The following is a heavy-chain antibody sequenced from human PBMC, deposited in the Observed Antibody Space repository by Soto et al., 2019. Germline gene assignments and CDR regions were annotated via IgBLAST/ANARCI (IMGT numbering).Heavy chain of an antibody. J-gene: IGHJ4*02. Sequence: QVQLVESGGGVVQPGRSLRLSCAASGFTFSSYGMHWVRQAPGKGLEWVAVISYDGSNKYYADSVKGRFTISRDNSKNTLYLQMNSLRAEDTAVYYRAKGEGFDYWGQGTLVTVSS. CDR1: GFTFSSYG. CDR3: AKGEGFDY. CDR2: ISYDGSNK. V-gene: IGHV3-30*18.